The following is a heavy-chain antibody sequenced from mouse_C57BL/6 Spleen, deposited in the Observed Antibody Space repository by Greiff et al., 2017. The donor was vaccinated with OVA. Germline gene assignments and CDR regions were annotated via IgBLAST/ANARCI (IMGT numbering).Heavy chain of an antibody. D-gene: IGHD2-5*01. J-gene: IGHJ4*01. CDR2: ISYSGST. CDR3: ANSNYDYAMDY. CDR1: GYSITSGYD. V-gene: IGHV3-1*01. Sequence: EVQLQESGPGMVKPSQSLSLTCTVTGYSITSGYDWHWIRHFPGNKLEWMGYISYSGSTNYNPSLKSRISITHDTSKNHFFLKLNSVTTEDTATYYCANSNYDYAMDYWGQGTSVTVSS.